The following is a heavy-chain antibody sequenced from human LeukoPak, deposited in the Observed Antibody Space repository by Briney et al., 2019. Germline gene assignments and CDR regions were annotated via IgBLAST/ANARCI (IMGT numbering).Heavy chain of an antibody. Sequence: VASVNVSCKASGYTFTSYDINWVRQATGQGLEWMGWMNPNSGNTGYAQKFQGRVTMTRNTSISTAYMELSSLRSEDTAVYYCARGLLWTTRAVDYWGQGTLVTVSS. CDR2: MNPNSGNT. CDR3: ARGLLWTTRAVDY. D-gene: IGHD3-10*01. J-gene: IGHJ4*02. CDR1: GYTFTSYD. V-gene: IGHV1-8*01.